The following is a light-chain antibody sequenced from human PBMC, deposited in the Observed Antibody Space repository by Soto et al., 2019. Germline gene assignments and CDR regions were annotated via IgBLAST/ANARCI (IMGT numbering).Light chain of an antibody. J-gene: IGKJ2*01. V-gene: IGKV1-39*01. Sequence: DIKMTQSPSSLSASVGDRVTITCRASQTIGNYLNWYQQKPGKAPKLLIYAASNLQSGVPSRFSGIGSGTDVTLTISSRQPEDSSTYYCQKSYNIPYTFGQGTKLEI. CDR3: QKSYNIPYT. CDR1: QTIGNY. CDR2: AAS.